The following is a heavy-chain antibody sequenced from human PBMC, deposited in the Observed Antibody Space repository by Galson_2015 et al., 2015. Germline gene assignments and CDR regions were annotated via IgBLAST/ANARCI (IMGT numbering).Heavy chain of an antibody. CDR3: ARGWLRLPFYYYYYMDV. CDR2: IIPIFGTA. V-gene: IGHV1-69*13. D-gene: IGHD5-12*01. J-gene: IGHJ6*03. CDR1: GGTFSSNA. Sequence: SVKVSCKASGGTFSSNAISWVRQAPGQGLEWMGGIIPIFGTANYAQKFQGRVTITADESTSTAYMELSSLRSEDTAVYYCARGWLRLPFYYYYYMDVWGKGTTVTVSS.